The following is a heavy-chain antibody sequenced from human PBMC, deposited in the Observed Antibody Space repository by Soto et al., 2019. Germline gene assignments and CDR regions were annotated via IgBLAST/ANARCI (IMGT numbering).Heavy chain of an antibody. V-gene: IGHV1-46*01. CDR2: INPNGGST. J-gene: IGHJ6*02. Sequence: ASVKVSCKASGYIFINYYIHWVRQAPGQGLEWIGIINPNGGSTNYAQKLQGRVTMTTDTSTSTAYMELRSLRSDDTAVYYCARDHLITIFGVVTSTLGYYYGMDVWGQGTTVTVSS. CDR3: ARDHLITIFGVVTSTLGYYYGMDV. CDR1: GYIFINYY. D-gene: IGHD3-3*01.